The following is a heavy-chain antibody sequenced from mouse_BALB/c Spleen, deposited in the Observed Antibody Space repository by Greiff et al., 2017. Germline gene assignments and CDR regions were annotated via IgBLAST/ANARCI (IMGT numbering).Heavy chain of an antibody. CDR3: ARYGGYYVVDY. Sequence: QVQLQQSGPELVKPGASVKISCKASGYTFTDYNMHWVKQRPGQGLEWIGAIDTSDSYTSYNQKFKGKATLTVDESSSTAYMQLSSLTSEDSAVYYCARYGGYYVVDYWGQGTSVTVSS. D-gene: IGHD2-3*01. V-gene: IGHV1-69*02. CDR1: GYTFTDYN. J-gene: IGHJ4*01. CDR2: IDTSDSYT.